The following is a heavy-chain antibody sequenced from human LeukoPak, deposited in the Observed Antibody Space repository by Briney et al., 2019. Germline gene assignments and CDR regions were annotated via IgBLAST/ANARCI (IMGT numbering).Heavy chain of an antibody. V-gene: IGHV1-24*01. CDR3: ATGTSSWDDY. CDR1: GYTLTELS. CDR2: FDPEDGET. D-gene: IGHD6-13*01. J-gene: IGHJ4*02. Sequence: ASVKVSCKVSGYTLTELSMHWVRQAPGKGLEWMGGFDPEDGETTYAQKFQGRATMTEDTSTDTAYMELSSLRSEDTAVYYCATGTSSWDDYWGQGTLVTVSS.